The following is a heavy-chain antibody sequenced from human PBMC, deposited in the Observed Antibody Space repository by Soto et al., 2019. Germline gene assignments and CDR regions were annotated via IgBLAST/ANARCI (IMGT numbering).Heavy chain of an antibody. CDR2: TYYRSKWFF. J-gene: IGHJ5*02. Sequence: KQSQTLSLTCAISGDSVSSNTVAWNWIRQSPSRGLEWLGRTYYRSKWFFDFAVSVKSRITINPDTSKNQFSLQLNSVTPEDTAVYYCARDVSNWFDPWGQGTLVTVSS. CDR3: ARDVSNWFDP. CDR1: GDSVSSNTVA. V-gene: IGHV6-1*01.